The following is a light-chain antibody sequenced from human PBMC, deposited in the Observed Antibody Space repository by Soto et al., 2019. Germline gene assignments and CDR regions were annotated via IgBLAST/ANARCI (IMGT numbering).Light chain of an antibody. Sequence: EIVLTQSPATLSLSPGERATLSCRASQSVSSFLAWYQHKPGQAPRLLIYDASNRATGIPARFSGSGSGTDFTLTISSLEPEDFAVYDCQERSRWPRATCGGGTRVEIK. V-gene: IGKV3-11*01. J-gene: IGKJ4*02. CDR1: QSVSSF. CDR3: QERSRWPRAT. CDR2: DAS.